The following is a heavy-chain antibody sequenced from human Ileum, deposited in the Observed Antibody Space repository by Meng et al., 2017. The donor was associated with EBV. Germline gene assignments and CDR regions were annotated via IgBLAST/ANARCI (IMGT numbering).Heavy chain of an antibody. V-gene: IGHV7-4-1*02. J-gene: IGHJ4*02. CDR2: ISTNTGNP. CDR1: GYTFTRNA. Sequence: VQLVQSGSELKKPGAAVKVYCKASGYTFTRNAINCVRQAPGPGLEWMGWISTNTGNPTYAQGFAGRFVFSLDTSVSTAYLQISGLKAEDTAIYYCARDSGYTRSWSGDYWGQGTLVTVSS. CDR3: ARDSGYTRSWSGDY. D-gene: IGHD6-13*01.